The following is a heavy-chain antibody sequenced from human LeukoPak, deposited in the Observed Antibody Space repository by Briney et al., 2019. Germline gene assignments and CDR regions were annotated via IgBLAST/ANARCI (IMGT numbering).Heavy chain of an antibody. Sequence: GASVTVSCKASGYTFTSYGISWVRQAPGQGLEWMGWISAYNGNTNYAQKLQGRVTMTTDTSTSTAYMELRSLRSEDTAVYYCATTILEWRHTYFDYWGQGTLVTVSS. CDR2: ISAYNGNT. CDR1: GYTFTSYG. J-gene: IGHJ4*02. CDR3: ATTILEWRHTYFDY. V-gene: IGHV1-18*01. D-gene: IGHD3-3*01.